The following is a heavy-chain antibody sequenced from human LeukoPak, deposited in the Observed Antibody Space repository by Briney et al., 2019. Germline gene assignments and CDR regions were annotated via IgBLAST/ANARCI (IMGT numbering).Heavy chain of an antibody. J-gene: IGHJ4*02. D-gene: IGHD5-18*01. CDR3: ASERGYSYGLVY. V-gene: IGHV3-48*03. Sequence: GGSLRLSCAASGYTFSSYEMNWVRQAPGKGLEWVSYISSSGGTIYYADSVKGRFTISRDNAKNSLYLQMNSLRAEDTAVYYCASERGYSYGLVYWGQGTLVTVSS. CDR2: ISSSGGTI. CDR1: GYTFSSYE.